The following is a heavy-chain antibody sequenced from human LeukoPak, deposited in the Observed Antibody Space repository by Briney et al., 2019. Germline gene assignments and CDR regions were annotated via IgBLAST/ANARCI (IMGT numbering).Heavy chain of an antibody. CDR2: ITWNGGTI. J-gene: IGHJ4*02. V-gene: IGHV3-9*01. CDR3: ATRYASGPIADY. D-gene: IGHD3-10*01. CDR1: GFSFDDFA. Sequence: PGGSLRLSCAASGFSFDDFAIHWVRQAPGKGLEWVSGITWNGGTIDCADSVKGRFTISRDNAKNSLYLQMNSLRAEDTALYYCATRYASGPIADYWGQGTLVTVSS.